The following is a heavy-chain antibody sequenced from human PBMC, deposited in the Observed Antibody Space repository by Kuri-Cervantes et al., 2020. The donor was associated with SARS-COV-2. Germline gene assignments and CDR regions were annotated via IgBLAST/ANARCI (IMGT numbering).Heavy chain of an antibody. V-gene: IGHV3-30-3*01. Sequence: GGSLRLSCAASGFTFSSYAMHWVRQAPGKGLEWVAVISYDGSNKYYADSVKGRFTISRDNAKNSLYLQMNSLRAEDTAVYYCARAPYAFDIWGQGTMVTVSS. CDR3: ARAPYAFDI. CDR1: GFTFSSYA. J-gene: IGHJ3*02. CDR2: ISYDGSNK.